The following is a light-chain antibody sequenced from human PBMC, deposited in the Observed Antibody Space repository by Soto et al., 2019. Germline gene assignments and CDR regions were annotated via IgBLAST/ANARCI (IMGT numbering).Light chain of an antibody. CDR2: DVS. J-gene: IGKJ1*01. V-gene: IGKV3-11*01. CDR3: QQRSDWPWT. CDR1: ESVTSY. Sequence: EIVLTQSPGTLSLSPGERGTLSCSASESVTSYLAWYQQKPGQAPRLLVYDVSNRATGIPARFSGGGSGTDFTLTISNLEPEDFAVYYCQQRSDWPWTFGQGTKVDIK.